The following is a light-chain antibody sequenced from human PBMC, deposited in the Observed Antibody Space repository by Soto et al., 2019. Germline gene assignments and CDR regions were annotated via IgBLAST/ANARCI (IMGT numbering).Light chain of an antibody. CDR2: GAS. Sequence: EIVMTQSPATLSVSPGERATLSCRASQSVSSNLAWYQQKPGQAPRLLIYGASTRATDLPGRFSGSGSGTEFTLTNRSLQSEDFAVYYCQHYNNWPYTFGQGTKLEIK. V-gene: IGKV3-15*01. CDR3: QHYNNWPYT. CDR1: QSVSSN. J-gene: IGKJ2*01.